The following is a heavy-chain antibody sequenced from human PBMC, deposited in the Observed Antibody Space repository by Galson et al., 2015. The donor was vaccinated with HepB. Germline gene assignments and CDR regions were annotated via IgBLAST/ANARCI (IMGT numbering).Heavy chain of an antibody. Sequence: SLRLSCAASGFTFSSYGMHWVRQAPGKGLEWVAVISYDGSNKYYADSVKGRFTISRDNSKNTLYLQMNSLRAEDTAVYYCAKYFAMDSTYYFDYWGQGTLVTVSS. D-gene: IGHD3-9*01. CDR2: ISYDGSNK. CDR1: GFTFSSYG. J-gene: IGHJ4*02. V-gene: IGHV3-30*18. CDR3: AKYFAMDSTYYFDY.